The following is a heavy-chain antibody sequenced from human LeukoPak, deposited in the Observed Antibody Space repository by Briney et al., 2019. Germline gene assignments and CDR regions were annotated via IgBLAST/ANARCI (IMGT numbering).Heavy chain of an antibody. V-gene: IGHV4-59*06. D-gene: IGHD3-22*01. CDR2: IYYSGST. CDR1: GGSITSHS. J-gene: IGHJ4*02. Sequence: PSETLSLTCNVSGGSITSHSWNWIRQSPGKGLEWIGYIYYSGSTYYNPSFKSRVTISVDTSKNQFSLKLSSVTAADTAVYYCARDRYYDSSGSPNFDYWGQGTLVTVSS. CDR3: ARDRYYDSSGSPNFDY.